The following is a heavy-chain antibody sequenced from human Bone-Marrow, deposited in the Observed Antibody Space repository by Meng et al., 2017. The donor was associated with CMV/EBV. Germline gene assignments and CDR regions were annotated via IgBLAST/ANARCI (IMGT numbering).Heavy chain of an antibody. V-gene: IGHV1-18*01. D-gene: IGHD2-2*02. CDR3: ARGKLQYCSSTSCYKENKRWFDP. J-gene: IGHJ5*02. CDR1: GYTFTSYG. CDR2: ISAYNGNT. Sequence: ASVKVSCKASGYTFTSYGISWVRQAPGQGLEWMGWISAYNGNTNYAQKLQGRVTMTRDTSISTAYMELSRLRSDDTAVYYCARGKLQYCSSTSCYKENKRWFDPWGQGTLVTVSS.